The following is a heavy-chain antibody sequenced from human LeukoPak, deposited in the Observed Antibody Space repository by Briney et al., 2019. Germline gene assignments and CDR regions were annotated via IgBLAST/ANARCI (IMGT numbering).Heavy chain of an antibody. J-gene: IGHJ4*02. CDR1: GFTFSSYG. Sequence: GALRLSCAASGFTFSSYGMTWVRQTPGKGLEWVSATSGSGATTYYADSVKGRFTISRDNSKNTLYLQMNSLRAEDTAVYYCAKVYLVASKGDYWGQGILVTVSS. CDR3: AKVYLVASKGDY. D-gene: IGHD5-12*01. CDR2: TSGSGATT. V-gene: IGHV3-23*01.